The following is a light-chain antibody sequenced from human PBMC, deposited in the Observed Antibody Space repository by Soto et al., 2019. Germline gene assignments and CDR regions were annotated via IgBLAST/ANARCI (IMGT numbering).Light chain of an antibody. CDR1: NIGSKS. CDR3: AAWDDSLRGHWV. J-gene: IGLJ3*02. Sequence: SYELTQPPSVSVAPGQTARITCGGDNIGSKSVHWYQQKPGQAPFLVVYDDNDRPSGIPERFSGSKSGTSASLAISGLRSEDEADYYCAAWDDSLRGHWVFGGGTKLTVL. V-gene: IGLV3-21*02. CDR2: DDN.